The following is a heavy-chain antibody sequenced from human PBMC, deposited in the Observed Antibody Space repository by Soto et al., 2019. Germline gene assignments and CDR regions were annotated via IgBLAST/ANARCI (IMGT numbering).Heavy chain of an antibody. Sequence: PSETLSLTCAVYGGSFSGYYWSWIRQPPGKGLEWIGEINHSGSTNYNPSLKSRVTISVDTSKNQFSLKLSSVTAADTAVYYCARGKLRAARPGYYYYYGMDVWGQGTTVTVSS. V-gene: IGHV4-34*01. J-gene: IGHJ6*02. CDR1: GGSFSGYY. CDR2: INHSGST. CDR3: ARGKLRAARPGYYYYYGMDV. D-gene: IGHD6-6*01.